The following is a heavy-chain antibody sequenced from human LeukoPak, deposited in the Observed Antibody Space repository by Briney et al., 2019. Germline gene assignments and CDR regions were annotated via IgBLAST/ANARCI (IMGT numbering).Heavy chain of an antibody. CDR2: ISYDGSNK. CDR1: GFTFSSYG. CDR3: AKESGGQRGYYFDH. J-gene: IGHJ4*02. Sequence: GGSLRLSCAASGFTFSSYGMHWVRQAPGKGLEWVAVISYDGSNKYYADSVKGRFTISRDNSKNTLYLQMNSLRAEDTAVYYCAKESGGQRGYYFDHWGQGTLVTVSS. D-gene: IGHD2-15*01. V-gene: IGHV3-30*18.